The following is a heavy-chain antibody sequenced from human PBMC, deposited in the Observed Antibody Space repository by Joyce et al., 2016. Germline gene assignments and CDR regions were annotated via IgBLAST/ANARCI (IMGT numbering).Heavy chain of an antibody. CDR1: GFSFSQFS. Sequence: QVQLVESGGGVGQPGRSLTLSCVASGFSFSQFSMVWIRQAPGKGLGCAAVFSSEGSNKYYAASAKGRFIISRDNAKTTLNLQMTGLRSDDTGVYYCARGTTVTRMGNWFDPWGQGTLVTVSS. V-gene: IGHV3-30-3*01. CDR3: ARGTTVTRMGNWFDP. CDR2: FSSEGSNK. J-gene: IGHJ5*02. D-gene: IGHD4-17*01.